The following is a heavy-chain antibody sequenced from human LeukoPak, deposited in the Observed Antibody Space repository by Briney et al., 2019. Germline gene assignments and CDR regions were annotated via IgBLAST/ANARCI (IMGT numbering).Heavy chain of an antibody. Sequence: GGSLRLSCAASGFTFSSYAMSWVRQAPRKGLEWGSAISGSGGRTYYADSEKGRFTISRDNTKSTHYLQMNSLRAANTAVAYCAKDGRCSSTSCNGCIRYCLDVWGQGTTVTVSS. V-gene: IGHV3-23*01. J-gene: IGHJ6*02. CDR2: ISGSGGRT. CDR1: GFTFSSYA. D-gene: IGHD2-2*01. CDR3: AKDGRCSSTSCNGCIRYCLDV.